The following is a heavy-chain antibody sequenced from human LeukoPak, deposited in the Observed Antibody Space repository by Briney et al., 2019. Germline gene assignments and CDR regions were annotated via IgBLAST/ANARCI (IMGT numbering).Heavy chain of an antibody. Sequence: EASVTVSCKASGYTFTSYYIHWVRQAPGQGLEWMGIINPSGGSTSYAQKFQGRVTMTRDTSTSTVYMELSSLRSEDTAVYYCARIETEVDAFDIWGQGTMVTVSS. D-gene: IGHD5-24*01. CDR3: ARIETEVDAFDI. CDR2: INPSGGST. J-gene: IGHJ3*02. V-gene: IGHV1-46*01. CDR1: GYTFTSYY.